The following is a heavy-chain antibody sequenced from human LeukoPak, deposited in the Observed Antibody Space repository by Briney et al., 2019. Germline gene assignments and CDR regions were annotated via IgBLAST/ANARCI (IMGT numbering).Heavy chain of an antibody. D-gene: IGHD3-9*01. CDR2: INHSGST. V-gene: IGHV4-34*01. CDR1: GGSFSGYY. CDR3: ARGLVWRYDILTGYYQNKPYYYYMDV. Sequence: KPSETLSLTCAVYGGSFSGYYWSWIRQPPGKGLEWIGEINHSGSTNYNPSLKSRVTISVDTSKNQFSLKLSSVTAADTAVYYCARGLVWRYDILTGYYQNKPYYYYMDVWGKGTTVTVSS. J-gene: IGHJ6*03.